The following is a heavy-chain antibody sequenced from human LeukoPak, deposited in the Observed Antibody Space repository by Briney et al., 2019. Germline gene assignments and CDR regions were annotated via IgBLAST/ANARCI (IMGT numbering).Heavy chain of an antibody. V-gene: IGHV4-39*07. D-gene: IGHD5/OR15-5a*01. Sequence: PSETLSLTCTVSGGSISSSSYYWGWIRQPPGKGLEWIGRIYTSGSTNYNPFLKSRVTISVDTSNNQLSLKVISVTAADTAMYYCARDSKSTADAFDIWGQGTMVTVSS. CDR2: IYTSGST. J-gene: IGHJ3*02. CDR3: ARDSKSTADAFDI. CDR1: GGSISSSSYY.